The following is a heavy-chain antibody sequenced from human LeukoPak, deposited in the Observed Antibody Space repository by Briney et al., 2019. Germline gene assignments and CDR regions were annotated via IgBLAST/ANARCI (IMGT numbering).Heavy chain of an antibody. D-gene: IGHD5-12*01. CDR1: GFTFISYG. CDR2: IRYDGSNK. Sequence: PGRSLRLSCAASGFTFISYGMQWVRQAPGKGLEWVAFIRYDGSNKYYADSVKGRFTISRDNSKNTLYLQMKSLRAEDTAVYYCSKGGGYEAQYYSYSLDVWGKGTTVTISS. V-gene: IGHV3-30*02. J-gene: IGHJ6*03. CDR3: SKGGGYEAQYYSYSLDV.